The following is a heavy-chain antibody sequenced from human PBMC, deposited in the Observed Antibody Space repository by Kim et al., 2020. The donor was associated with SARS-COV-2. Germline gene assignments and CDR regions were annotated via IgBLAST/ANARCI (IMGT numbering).Heavy chain of an antibody. CDR3: ARKYYAFDY. V-gene: IGHV3-48*03. J-gene: IGHJ4*02. Sequence: GGSLRLSCAASGFPFSSYEMNWVRQAPGKGLEWVSYINSGGDAMYYADSVKGRFTISRDDAKNSLYLQMNSLRAEDTAVYYCARKYYAFDYWGQGTLVTV. CDR2: INSGGDAM. D-gene: IGHD3-3*01. CDR1: GFPFSSYE.